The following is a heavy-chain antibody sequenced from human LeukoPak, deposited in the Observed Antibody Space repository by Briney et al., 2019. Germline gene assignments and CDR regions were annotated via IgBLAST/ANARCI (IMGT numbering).Heavy chain of an antibody. CDR3: AKGSDWFDP. CDR2: ISGSGGNT. CDR1: GLIFSSYV. Sequence: GGSLRLSCAASGLIFSSYVMSWVRQAPGKGLEWLSTISGSGGNTYYADSVKGRFTISRDNSKNTLYLQINSLRGEDTAVYYCAKGSDWFDPWGQGTPVSVSS. J-gene: IGHJ5*02. V-gene: IGHV3-23*01.